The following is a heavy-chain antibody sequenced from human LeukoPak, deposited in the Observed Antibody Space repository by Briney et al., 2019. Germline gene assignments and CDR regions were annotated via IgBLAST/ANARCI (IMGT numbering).Heavy chain of an antibody. J-gene: IGHJ4*02. CDR3: AREGRCGGDCYYDY. D-gene: IGHD2-21*02. CDR1: GFTFNTYW. Sequence: GGSLRLSCAASGFTFNTYWMTWVRQAPGKGLEWVANIKEDGSEKVYVDSLKGRFTISRDNSKNTLYLQMNSLRAEDTAVYYCAREGRCGGDCYYDYWGQGTLVTVSS. CDR2: IKEDGSEK. V-gene: IGHV3-7*01.